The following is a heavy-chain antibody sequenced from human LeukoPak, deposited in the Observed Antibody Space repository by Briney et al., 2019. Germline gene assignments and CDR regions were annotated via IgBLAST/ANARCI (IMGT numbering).Heavy chain of an antibody. Sequence: PGRSLRLSCAASGFTFSSYAMHWVRQAPGKGLEWVAVISYDGSNKYYADSVKGRFTISRDNSKNTLYLQMNSLRAEDTAVYYCARAAPGYCSSTSCYGAFDIWGQGTMVTVSS. CDR2: ISYDGSNK. D-gene: IGHD2-2*01. CDR3: ARAAPGYCSSTSCYGAFDI. V-gene: IGHV3-30-3*01. J-gene: IGHJ3*02. CDR1: GFTFSSYA.